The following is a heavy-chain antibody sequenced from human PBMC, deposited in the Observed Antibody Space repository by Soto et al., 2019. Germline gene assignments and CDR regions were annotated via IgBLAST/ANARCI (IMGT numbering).Heavy chain of an antibody. Sequence: GGSLRLSCAASGFTFSSYGMHWVRQAPGKGLEWVAVIWYDGSNKYYADSVKGRFTISRDNSKNTLYLQMNSLRAEDTAVYYCARGYCSSTSCYTYYYYYGMDVWGQGTTVTVSS. CDR3: ARGYCSSTSCYTYYYYYGMDV. D-gene: IGHD2-2*02. J-gene: IGHJ6*02. CDR2: IWYDGSNK. CDR1: GFTFSSYG. V-gene: IGHV3-33*01.